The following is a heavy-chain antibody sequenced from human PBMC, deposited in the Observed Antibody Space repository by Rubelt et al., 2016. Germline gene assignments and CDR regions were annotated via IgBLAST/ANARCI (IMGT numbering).Heavy chain of an antibody. J-gene: IGHJ4*02. Sequence: YDGSNKYYADSVKGRFTISRDNSKNTLYLQMNSLRAEDTAVYYCASLEGLLWFGESIDYWGQGTLVTVSS. D-gene: IGHD3-10*01. V-gene: IGHV3-30*03. CDR3: ASLEGLLWFGESIDY. CDR2: YDGSNK.